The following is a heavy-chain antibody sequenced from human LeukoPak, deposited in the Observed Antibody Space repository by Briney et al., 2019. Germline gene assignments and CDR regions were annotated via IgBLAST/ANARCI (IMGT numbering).Heavy chain of an antibody. CDR1: GFTFSSYG. CDR3: AKESNYYGLGSYLLNNWFDP. D-gene: IGHD3-10*01. J-gene: IGHJ5*02. V-gene: IGHV3-23*01. CDR2: ISGSGGST. Sequence: PGGSLRLSCAASGFTFSSYGMSWVRQAPGKGLEWVSAISGSGGSTYYADSVKGRFTISRDNSKNTLYLQMNSLRAEDTAVYDCAKESNYYGLGSYLLNNWFDPWGQGTLVTVSS.